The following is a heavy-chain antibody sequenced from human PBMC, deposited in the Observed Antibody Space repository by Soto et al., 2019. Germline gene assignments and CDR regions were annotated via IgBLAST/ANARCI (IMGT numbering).Heavy chain of an antibody. Sequence: QVQLVQSGAEVKKPGSSVKVSCKASGGTFSSYAISWVRQAPGQGLEWMGGIIPIFGTANYAQKFQGRVTITADESTSTAYMDLNSLRSEDTAVYYCASSKSRLRWPNKWGQGTLVTVSS. CDR2: IIPIFGTA. V-gene: IGHV1-69*01. J-gene: IGHJ4*02. CDR1: GGTFSSYA. CDR3: ASSKSRLRWPNK. D-gene: IGHD4-17*01.